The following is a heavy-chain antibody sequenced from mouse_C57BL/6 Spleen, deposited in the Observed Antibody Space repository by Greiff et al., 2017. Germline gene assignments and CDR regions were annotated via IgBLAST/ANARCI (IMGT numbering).Heavy chain of an antibody. CDR2: INPNNGGT. CDR1: GYTFTDYY. V-gene: IGHV1-26*01. D-gene: IGHD2-4*01. Sequence: EVQLQQSGPELVKPGASVKISCKASGYTFTDYYMNWVKQSHGKSLEWIGDINPNNGGTSYNQKFKGKATLTVDKSSSTAYMELRSLTSEDSAVYYCARERTYYDYDGGSWFAYWGQGTLVTVSA. CDR3: ARERTYYDYDGGSWFAY. J-gene: IGHJ3*01.